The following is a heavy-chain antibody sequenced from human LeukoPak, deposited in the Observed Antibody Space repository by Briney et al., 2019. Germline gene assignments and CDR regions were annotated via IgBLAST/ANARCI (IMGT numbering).Heavy chain of an antibody. CDR3: ARDPRPELLWFGKYRSGAFDI. V-gene: IGHV3-33*01. Sequence: GRSLRLSCTASGFTFSSYGMNWVRQAPGKGLEWVAVIWYDGSNKYYVDSVKGRFTISRDNSKNTLYLQMNSLRAEDTAVYYCARDPRPELLWFGKYRSGAFDIWGQGTMVTVSS. CDR1: GFTFSSYG. D-gene: IGHD3-10*01. J-gene: IGHJ3*02. CDR2: IWYDGSNK.